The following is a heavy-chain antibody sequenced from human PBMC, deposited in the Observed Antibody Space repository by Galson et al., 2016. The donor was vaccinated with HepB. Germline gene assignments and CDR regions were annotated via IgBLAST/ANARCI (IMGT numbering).Heavy chain of an antibody. CDR2: VSGTGEST. CDR1: GFAFINYA. CDR3: AKVGFSDLDY. J-gene: IGHJ4*02. Sequence: SLRLSCAASGFAFINYAMSWVRQAPGKGLEWVSGVSGTGESTFYASSVKGRLTISRDNSKNTVSLLMSSLRADDTAIYYCAKVGFSDLDYWGQGTLVTVSS. V-gene: IGHV3-23*01. D-gene: IGHD1-26*01.